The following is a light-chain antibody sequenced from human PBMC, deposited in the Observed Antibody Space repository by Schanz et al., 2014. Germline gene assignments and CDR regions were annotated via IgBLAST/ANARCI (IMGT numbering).Light chain of an antibody. CDR3: VLYMGSGSWV. V-gene: IGLV8-61*01. J-gene: IGLJ3*02. CDR2: STN. CDR1: SGSVSTSYY. Sequence: QTVVTQESSFSVSPGGTVTLTCGLSSGSVSTSYYPSWYQQTPGQPPRTLIYSTNTRSSGVPDRFSGSILGDKAALTITGAQADDESDYYCVLYMGSGSWVFGGGTKLTVL.